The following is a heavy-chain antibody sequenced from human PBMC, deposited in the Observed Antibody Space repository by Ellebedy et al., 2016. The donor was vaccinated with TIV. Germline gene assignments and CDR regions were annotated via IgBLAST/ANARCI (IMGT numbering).Heavy chain of an antibody. CDR1: GVSFNNHA. J-gene: IGHJ4*02. CDR3: SNQLHGGYVLGPFDS. V-gene: IGHV3-23*01. CDR2: ISGTVGPI. D-gene: IGHD5-12*01. Sequence: PGGSLRLSCSASGVSFNNHAMTWVRQAPGKGLEWVSTISGTVGPIYYKDSVKGRFNISRDNSNNTVFLQMRRLSHDDTAVYYGSNQLHGGYVLGPFDSWGQGTLVTVSS.